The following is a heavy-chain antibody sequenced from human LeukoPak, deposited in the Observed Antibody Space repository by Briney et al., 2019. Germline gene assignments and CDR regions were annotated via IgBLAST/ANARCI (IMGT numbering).Heavy chain of an antibody. V-gene: IGHV3-23*01. Sequence: GGSLRLSCAASGFTFSSYAMSWVRQAPGKGLEWVSAISGSGGSTYYADSVKGWFTISRDNSKNTLYLQMNSLRAEDTAVYYCAKDNSLIYYYYGMDVWGQGTTVTVSS. D-gene: IGHD2-8*01. CDR1: GFTFSSYA. J-gene: IGHJ6*02. CDR3: AKDNSLIYYYYGMDV. CDR2: ISGSGGST.